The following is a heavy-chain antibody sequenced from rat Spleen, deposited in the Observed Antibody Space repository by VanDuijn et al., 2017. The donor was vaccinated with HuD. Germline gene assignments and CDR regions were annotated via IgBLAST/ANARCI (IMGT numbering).Heavy chain of an antibody. CDR1: GFSLTNFH. V-gene: IGHV2-30*01. D-gene: IGHD1-9*01. Sequence: QVQVKESGPGLVQPSQTLSLTCTVSGFSLTNFHVHWVRQPPGKSLEWMGVIWANGKTNSNSALKSRLSINRDTSQNQVFLKMNDLQTEDTAMYFCARDYGSNRGVDHWGQGVMVTVSS. CDR3: ARDYGSNRGVDH. CDR2: IWANGKT. J-gene: IGHJ2*01.